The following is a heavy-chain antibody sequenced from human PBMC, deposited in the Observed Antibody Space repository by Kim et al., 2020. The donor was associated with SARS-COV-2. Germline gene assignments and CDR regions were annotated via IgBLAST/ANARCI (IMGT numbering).Heavy chain of an antibody. V-gene: IGHV3-33*06. D-gene: IGHD5-18*01. Sequence: GDSVKGRFTIARDISKKTLCLQMKPLRVEDTAVYYCAKDPRDGYGHFDLWGRGTLVTVSS. J-gene: IGHJ2*01. CDR3: AKDPRDGYGHFDL.